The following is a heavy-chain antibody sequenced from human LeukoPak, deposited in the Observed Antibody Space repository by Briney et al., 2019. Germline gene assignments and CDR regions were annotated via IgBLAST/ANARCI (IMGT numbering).Heavy chain of an antibody. V-gene: IGHV3-23*01. CDR1: GFTFSSYA. CDR3: VKGSSGGRPYYLHY. Sequence: PGGSLRLSCAASGFTFSSYAMSWVRQAPGKGLEWVSAITDGGGDTYYADFVKGRFTISRDNSKNTLSLQMNSLRVEDTAVYYCVKGSSGGRPYYLHYWGQGTLVTVSS. J-gene: IGHJ4*02. D-gene: IGHD3-16*01. CDR2: ITDGGGDT.